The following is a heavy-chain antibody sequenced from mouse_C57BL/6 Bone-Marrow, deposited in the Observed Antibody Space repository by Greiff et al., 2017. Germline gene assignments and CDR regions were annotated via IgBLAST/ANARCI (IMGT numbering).Heavy chain of an antibody. V-gene: IGHV7-3*01. Sequence: EVQRVESGGGLVQPGGSLSLSCAASGFTFTDYYMSWVRQPPGKALEWLGFIRNKANGYTTEHSASVKGRFTISRDNSQSILYLQMNALRAEDSATYYCARYGSSYEAWFAYWGQGTLVTVSA. D-gene: IGHD1-1*01. CDR1: GFTFTDYY. J-gene: IGHJ3*01. CDR2: IRNKANGYTT. CDR3: ARYGSSYEAWFAY.